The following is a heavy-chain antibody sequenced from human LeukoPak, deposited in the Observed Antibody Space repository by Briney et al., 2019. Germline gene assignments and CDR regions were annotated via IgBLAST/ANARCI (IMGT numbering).Heavy chain of an antibody. V-gene: IGHV3-7*03. CDR1: GVTLSSYW. CDR3: ARDWFDGDYDRFDY. Sequence: PGGSLRLSCAASGVTLSSYWMSWFRQAPGKGLEWVANIKQDGSQKFSVDSVKGRFTISRDNAKNSLYLQMNSLRVEDTAVYYCARDWFDGDYDRFDYWGQGTLVTVSS. D-gene: IGHD4-17*01. J-gene: IGHJ4*02. CDR2: IKQDGSQK.